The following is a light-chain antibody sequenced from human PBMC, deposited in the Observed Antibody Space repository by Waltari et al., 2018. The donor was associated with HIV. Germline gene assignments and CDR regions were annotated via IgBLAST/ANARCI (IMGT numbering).Light chain of an antibody. CDR1: SSNHGEGND. CDR2: ANR. J-gene: IGLJ3*02. Sequence: QSVLTQPPSVSGAPGLGVTSSCTGSSSNHGEGNDVSWYQLLPGTAPNLLIYANRNRPSGVPDRFSGSKSGTSASLAITGLQAEDEADYFCQSFDSSLSGSRVFGGGTKLTVL. V-gene: IGLV1-40*01. CDR3: QSFDSSLSGSRV.